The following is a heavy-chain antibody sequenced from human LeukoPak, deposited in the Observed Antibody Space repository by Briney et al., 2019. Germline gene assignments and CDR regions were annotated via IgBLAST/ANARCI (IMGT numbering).Heavy chain of an antibody. CDR1: GFTFSDYY. CDR3: ARDIYDSSGDAFDI. Sequence: KAGGSLRLSCAASGFTFSDYYMSWIRQAPGKGLEWVSYISSSGSTIYHADSVKGRFTISRDNAKNSLYLQMNSLRAEDTAVYCCARDIYDSSGDAFDIWGQGTMVTVSS. V-gene: IGHV3-11*04. D-gene: IGHD3-22*01. CDR2: ISSSGSTI. J-gene: IGHJ3*02.